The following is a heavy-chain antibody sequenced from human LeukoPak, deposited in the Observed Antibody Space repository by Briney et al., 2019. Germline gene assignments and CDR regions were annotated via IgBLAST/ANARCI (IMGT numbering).Heavy chain of an antibody. V-gene: IGHV4-34*01. J-gene: IGHJ4*02. CDR1: GGSFSGYY. D-gene: IGHD4-17*01. CDR2: INHSGST. CDR3: ARGPKTVTGNDY. Sequence: SETLSLTCTVYGGSFSGYYWSWIRQPPGKGLEWIGEINHSGSTNYNPSLKSRVTISVDTSKNQFSLKLSSVTAADTAVYYCARGPKTVTGNDYWGQGTLVTVSS.